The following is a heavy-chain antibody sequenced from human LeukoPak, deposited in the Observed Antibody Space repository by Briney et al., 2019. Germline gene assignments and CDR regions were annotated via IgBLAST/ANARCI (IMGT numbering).Heavy chain of an antibody. V-gene: IGHV3-53*01. D-gene: IGHD5-18*01. Sequence: PGGSLRLSCAASGFTVSSNYMSWVRQAPGKGLEWVSVIYSGGSTYYADSVKGRFTISRDNAKNTLYLQMNSLRAEDTAVYYCAREGYSYGDGFDYWGQGTLVTVSS. CDR2: IYSGGST. J-gene: IGHJ4*02. CDR3: AREGYSYGDGFDY. CDR1: GFTVSSNY.